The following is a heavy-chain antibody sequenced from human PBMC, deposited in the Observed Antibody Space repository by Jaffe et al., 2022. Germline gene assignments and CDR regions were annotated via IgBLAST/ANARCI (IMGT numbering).Heavy chain of an antibody. CDR2: IRSKAYGGTT. V-gene: IGHV3-49*04. Sequence: EVQLVESGGGLVQPGRSLRLSCTASGFTFGDYAMSWVRQAPGKGLEWVGFIRSKAYGGTTEYAASVKGRFTISRDDSKSIAYLQMNSLKTEDTAVYYCTRDPKSTHYFDYWGQGTLVTVSS. CDR3: TRDPKSTHYFDY. CDR1: GFTFGDYA. J-gene: IGHJ4*02.